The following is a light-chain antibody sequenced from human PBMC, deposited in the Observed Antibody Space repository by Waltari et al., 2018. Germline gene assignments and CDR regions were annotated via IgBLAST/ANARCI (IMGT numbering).Light chain of an antibody. Sequence: QPVLTQSPSASASLGASVKLTCTLRTGHSDFAIAWHQQQPERGPRYLMKLNSDGSHTKGDEIPDRFSGSSSGAERYLIISSLQSEDEAAYYCQTWGSGIVTFGGGTQLTVL. V-gene: IGLV4-69*01. CDR1: TGHSDFA. CDR3: QTWGSGIVT. CDR2: LNSDGSH. J-gene: IGLJ2*01.